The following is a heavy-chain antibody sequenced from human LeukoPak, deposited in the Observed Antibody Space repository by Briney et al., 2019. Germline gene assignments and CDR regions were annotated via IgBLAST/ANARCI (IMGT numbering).Heavy chain of an antibody. V-gene: IGHV1-69*06. D-gene: IGHD2-15*01. CDR2: IIPIFGTP. Sequence: GASVKVSCKASGVTFSSYGLTWVRQAPGQGLEWMGGIIPIFGTPNYAQKSQGRVTITADKFTTTAYMELSSLRSDDTAVYYCARDRCGGGSCYPKYNWFDPWGQGTLVTVSS. CDR1: GVTFSSYG. CDR3: ARDRCGGGSCYPKYNWFDP. J-gene: IGHJ5*02.